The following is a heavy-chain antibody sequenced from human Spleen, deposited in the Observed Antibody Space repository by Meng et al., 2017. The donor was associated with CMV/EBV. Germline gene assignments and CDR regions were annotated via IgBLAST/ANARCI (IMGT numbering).Heavy chain of an antibody. CDR1: GCSISRGGYD. CDR2: IYYSGTT. CDR3: ARGTNFNWFDP. Sequence: CNASGCSISRGGYDWGWMRQLPKKGLEWIAYIYYSGTTYYTPSLKSQVIISLDTSNNQFSLKLNSMTAADTAVYYCARGTNFNWFDPWGQGTLVTVSS. D-gene: IGHD1/OR15-1a*01. V-gene: IGHV4-31*01. J-gene: IGHJ5*02.